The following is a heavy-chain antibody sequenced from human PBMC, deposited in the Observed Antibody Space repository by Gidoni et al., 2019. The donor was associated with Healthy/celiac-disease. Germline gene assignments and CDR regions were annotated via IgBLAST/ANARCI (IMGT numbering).Heavy chain of an antibody. CDR1: GGSISSGGYY. Sequence: QVQLQESGPGLVKPSQTLSLTCTVSGGSISSGGYYWSWIRQPPGKGLEWIGYIYYSGSTYYNPSHKSRVTISVDTSKNQFSLKLSSVTAADTAVYYCARQTRYYGSGTHFDYWGQGTLVTVSS. V-gene: IGHV4-31*03. D-gene: IGHD3-10*01. CDR3: ARQTRYYGSGTHFDY. CDR2: IYYSGST. J-gene: IGHJ4*02.